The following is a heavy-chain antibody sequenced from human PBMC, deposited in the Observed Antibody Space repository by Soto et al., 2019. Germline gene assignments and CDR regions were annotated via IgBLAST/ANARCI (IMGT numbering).Heavy chain of an antibody. CDR1: GGSFSGYY. Sequence: QVQLQQWGAGLLKPSETLSLTCAVYGGSFSGYYWSWIRQPPGKGLEWIGEINHSGSTNYNPSLKSRVTISVDTSKNQFSLKLSSVTAGGGGGDYCARKRWSPRTLWFDPWGQGTLVTVSS. J-gene: IGHJ5*02. V-gene: IGHV4-34*01. CDR3: ARKRWSPRTLWFDP. D-gene: IGHD2-15*01. CDR2: INHSGST.